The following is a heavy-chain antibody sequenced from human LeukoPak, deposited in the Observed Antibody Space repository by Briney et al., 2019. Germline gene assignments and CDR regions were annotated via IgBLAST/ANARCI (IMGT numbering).Heavy chain of an antibody. Sequence: GGSLRLSCAASGFPFNLCAMSWVRQAPGKGLEWVAVISYDGSNKYYADSVKGRFTISRDNSKNTLYLQMNSLRAEDTAVYYCARVPAGTAFDIWGQGTMVTVSS. CDR2: ISYDGSNK. V-gene: IGHV3-30-3*01. CDR1: GFPFNLCA. CDR3: ARVPAGTAFDI. J-gene: IGHJ3*02.